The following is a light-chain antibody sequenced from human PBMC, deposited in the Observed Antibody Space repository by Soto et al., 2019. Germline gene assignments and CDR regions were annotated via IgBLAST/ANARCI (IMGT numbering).Light chain of an antibody. V-gene: IGKV3-15*01. CDR1: QSVSSN. Sequence: EIVMTQSPATLSVSPGERATLSCRASQSVSSNLAWYQQKPGQAPRLLIYGASTRATGIPARFSGSGSGTEFTLTISSLQSEDFAVYYWQQYNNWLEGLTFGGGTKVEIK. CDR3: QQYNNWLEGLT. CDR2: GAS. J-gene: IGKJ4*01.